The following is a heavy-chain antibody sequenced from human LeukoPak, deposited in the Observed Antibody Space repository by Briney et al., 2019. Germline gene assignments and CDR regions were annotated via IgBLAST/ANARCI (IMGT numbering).Heavy chain of an antibody. CDR2: AGTTDDT. CDR3: ARGRFVGPIIGRALDV. D-gene: IGHD1-26*01. J-gene: IGHJ6*04. V-gene: IGHV3-13*01. CDR1: GFTFRRYD. Sequence: GGSLRLSCAASGFTFRRYDMHWVRQRTGKGLEWVSTAGTTDDTFYADSVMGRFTISREDVKNSLYLQMNSLSAGDTAVYYCARGRFVGPIIGRALDVWGKGTTVTVSS.